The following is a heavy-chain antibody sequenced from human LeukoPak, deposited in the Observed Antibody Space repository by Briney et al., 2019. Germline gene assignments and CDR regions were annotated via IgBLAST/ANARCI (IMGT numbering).Heavy chain of an antibody. J-gene: IGHJ4*02. D-gene: IGHD6-13*01. CDR1: GFTFSSYE. Sequence: GRSLRLSCAASGFTFSSYEMNWVRQGPGNGLEWVSYISTSGSTIYYADSVKGRFTISRDNAKNSLFLQMNSLRAEDTAVYYCARGIAAPDYWGQGTLVTVSS. V-gene: IGHV3-48*03. CDR3: ARGIAAPDY. CDR2: ISTSGSTI.